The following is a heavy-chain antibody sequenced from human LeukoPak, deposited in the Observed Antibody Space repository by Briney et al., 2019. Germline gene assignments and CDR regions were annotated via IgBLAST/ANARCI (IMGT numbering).Heavy chain of an antibody. CDR3: AKGAGEQWLVYFFDY. Sequence: PGGSLRLSCAASGFTFSSYEMNWVRQAPGKGLEWLAVISSDENNEYYADSVKGRFTISRDNSKNTLYLQMNSLRAEDTAVYYCAKGAGEQWLVYFFDYWGQGTLVTVSS. CDR1: GFTFSSYE. J-gene: IGHJ4*02. D-gene: IGHD6-19*01. V-gene: IGHV3-30*18. CDR2: ISSDENNE.